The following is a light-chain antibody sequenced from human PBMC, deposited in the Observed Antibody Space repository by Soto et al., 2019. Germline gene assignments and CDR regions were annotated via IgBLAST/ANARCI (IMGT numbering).Light chain of an antibody. CDR1: QSVSSS. CDR3: QQYNNWPRT. Sequence: EIVMTQSPDTLSVSPGEGATLSCRASQSVSSSLAWYQQTADQAPRLLIYGASTRATDIPARFSGSGSGTEFTLTISSLQSEDFAVYYCQQYNNWPRTFGQGTKLVIK. V-gene: IGKV3-15*01. CDR2: GAS. J-gene: IGKJ2*01.